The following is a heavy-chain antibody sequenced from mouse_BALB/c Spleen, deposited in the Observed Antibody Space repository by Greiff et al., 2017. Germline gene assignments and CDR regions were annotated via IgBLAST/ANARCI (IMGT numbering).Heavy chain of an antibody. V-gene: IGHV5-4*02. D-gene: IGHD2-3*01. CDR3: ARPYDGYYGYAMDY. Sequence: EVQLQESGGGLVKPGGSLKLSCAASGFTFSDYYMYWVRQTPEKRLEWVATISDGGSYTYYPDSVKGRFTISRDNAKNNLYLQMSSLKSEDTAMYYCARPYDGYYGYAMDYWGQGTSVTVSS. J-gene: IGHJ4*01. CDR1: GFTFSDYY. CDR2: ISDGGSYT.